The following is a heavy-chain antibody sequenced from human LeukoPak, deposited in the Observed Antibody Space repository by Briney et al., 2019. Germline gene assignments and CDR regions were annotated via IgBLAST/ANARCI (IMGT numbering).Heavy chain of an antibody. CDR3: ARGAAIVVVVAASPYYYYMDV. V-gene: IGHV1-2*02. CDR2: INPNSGGT. D-gene: IGHD2-15*01. J-gene: IGHJ6*03. CDR1: GYTFTGYY. Sequence: ASVKVSCKASGYTFTGYYMHWVRQAPGQGLEWMGWINPNSGGTNYAQKFQGRVTMTRDTSISTAYMELSRLRSDDTAVYYCARGAAIVVVVAASPYYYYMDVWGKGTTVTVSS.